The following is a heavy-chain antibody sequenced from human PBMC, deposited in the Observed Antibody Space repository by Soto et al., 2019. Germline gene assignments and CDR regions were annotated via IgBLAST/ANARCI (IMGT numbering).Heavy chain of an antibody. Sequence: EVQLVESGGGLVQPGGSLRLSCAASGFTFSSYWMHWVRQAPGKGLVWVSRINSDGSSTSYADSVKGRFTISRDNAKNTLYLQMNSLRAEDTAVYYCARRSGYLTYYYYYYMDVWGKGTTVTVSS. CDR1: GFTFSSYW. J-gene: IGHJ6*03. CDR3: ARRSGYLTYYYYYYMDV. CDR2: INSDGSST. D-gene: IGHD3-3*01. V-gene: IGHV3-74*01.